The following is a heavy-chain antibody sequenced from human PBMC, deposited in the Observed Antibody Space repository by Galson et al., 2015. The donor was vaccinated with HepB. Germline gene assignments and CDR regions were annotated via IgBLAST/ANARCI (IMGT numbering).Heavy chain of an antibody. CDR1: GFTFRNNA. V-gene: IGHV3-23*01. D-gene: IGHD3-3*01. J-gene: IGHJ4*02. Sequence: SLRLSCAASGFTFRNNAMGWVRQAPGKGLEWVSAIRGNGGSTYVADFLQGRFFISRDNAKNTLYLQMNSLRAEDTAIYYCASVGTIYGVVIGGPDYWGQGTLVTVSS. CDR2: IRGNGGST. CDR3: ASVGTIYGVVIGGPDY.